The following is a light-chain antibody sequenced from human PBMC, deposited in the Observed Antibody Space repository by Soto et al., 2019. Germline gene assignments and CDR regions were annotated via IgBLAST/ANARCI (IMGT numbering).Light chain of an antibody. CDR2: WAS. J-gene: IGKJ5*01. Sequence: DIVMTQSPDSLAVSLGERATINCKSSQSVLYSSNNKNYLGWYQKKPGQPPKLLIYWASTRESGVPDRFSASGSGTDFTLTISSLQAEDVAIYYCQQYYDIPITFGQGTRLEIK. CDR1: QSVLYSSNNKNY. CDR3: QQYYDIPIT. V-gene: IGKV4-1*01.